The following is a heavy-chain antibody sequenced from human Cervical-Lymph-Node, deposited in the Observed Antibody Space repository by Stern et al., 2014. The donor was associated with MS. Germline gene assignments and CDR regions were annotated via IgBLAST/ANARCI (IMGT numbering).Heavy chain of an antibody. Sequence: QVQLQESGPGLVKPSETLSLTCAVSGGSISSRYWGWIRQPPGKGLEWIGLISHSGDTKDNPSLKSRVTISLDTSKNQFSLKVTSVTAADTAVYYCARLSTAVDFWGQGTLVTVSS. CDR2: ISHSGDT. J-gene: IGHJ4*02. CDR1: GGSISSRY. CDR3: ARLSTAVDF. V-gene: IGHV4-59*08.